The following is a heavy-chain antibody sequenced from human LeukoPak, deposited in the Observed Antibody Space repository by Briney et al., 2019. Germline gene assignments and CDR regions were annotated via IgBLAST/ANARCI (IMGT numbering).Heavy chain of an antibody. CDR1: GGSISSSNW. CDR3: ARSFSGSYYNSAEYFQH. Sequence: PSGTLSLTCAVSGGSISSSNWWSWVRQPPGKGLEWIGEIYQSGSTNYNPSLKSRVTISVDKSKNQYSLKVSSVTAADTAVYYCARSFSGSYYNSAEYFQHWGQGTLVTVSS. V-gene: IGHV4-4*02. CDR2: IYQSGST. D-gene: IGHD3-10*01. J-gene: IGHJ1*01.